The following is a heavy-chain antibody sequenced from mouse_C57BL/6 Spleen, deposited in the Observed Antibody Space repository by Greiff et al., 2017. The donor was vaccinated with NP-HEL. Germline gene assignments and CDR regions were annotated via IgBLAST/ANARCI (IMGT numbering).Heavy chain of an antibody. CDR1: GYAFSSSW. CDR3: AVTGRDYAMDY. J-gene: IGHJ4*01. D-gene: IGHD4-1*01. Sequence: QVQLQQSGPELVKPGASVKISCKASGYAFSSSWMNWVKQRPGKGLEWIGRIYPGDGDTNYNGKFKGKATLTADKSSSTAYMQLSSLTSEDSAVYFCAVTGRDYAMDYWGQGTSVTVSS. V-gene: IGHV1-82*01. CDR2: IYPGDGDT.